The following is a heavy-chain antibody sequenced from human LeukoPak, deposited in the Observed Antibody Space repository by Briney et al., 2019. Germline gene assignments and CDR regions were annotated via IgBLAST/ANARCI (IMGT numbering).Heavy chain of an antibody. Sequence: SETLSLTCTVSGGSISSGGYYWCWIRQHPGKGLEWIGYIYYSGSTYYNPSLKSRVTISVDTSKNQFSLKLSSVTAADTAVYYCAGGRWIQLTFDYWGQGTLVTVSS. CDR2: IYYSGST. V-gene: IGHV4-31*03. D-gene: IGHD5-18*01. J-gene: IGHJ4*02. CDR1: GGSISSGGYY. CDR3: AGGRWIQLTFDY.